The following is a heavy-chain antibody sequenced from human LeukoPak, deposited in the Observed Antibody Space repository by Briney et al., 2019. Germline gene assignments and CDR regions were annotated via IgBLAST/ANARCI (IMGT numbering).Heavy chain of an antibody. Sequence: PGGSLRLSCAASGCNFSTYSMNWVRQAPGKGLEWVSYISVRGGDIYYADSVKGRFTVSRDNAKNSLYLQMHTLRDEDTAVYYCARDKGRGYSYGWDYWGQGTLVTVSS. D-gene: IGHD5-18*01. CDR2: ISVRGGDI. CDR1: GCNFSTYS. J-gene: IGHJ4*02. V-gene: IGHV3-48*02. CDR3: ARDKGRGYSYGWDY.